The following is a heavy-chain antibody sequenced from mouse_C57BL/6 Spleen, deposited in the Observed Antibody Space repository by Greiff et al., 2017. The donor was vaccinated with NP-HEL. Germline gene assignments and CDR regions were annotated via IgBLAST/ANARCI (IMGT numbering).Heavy chain of an antibody. Sequence: EVKLQESGEGLVKPGGSLKLSCAASGFTFSSYAMSWVRQTPEQRLEWVAYISSGGDYTYYADTVKGRFTISRDNARNTLYMQMSSLKSEDTAMYYCTRDRSGTVVAPHFDYWGKGTTLTVSS. CDR2: ISSGGDYT. V-gene: IGHV5-9-1*02. D-gene: IGHD1-1*01. CDR1: GFTFSSYA. J-gene: IGHJ2*01. CDR3: TRDRSGTVVAPHFDY.